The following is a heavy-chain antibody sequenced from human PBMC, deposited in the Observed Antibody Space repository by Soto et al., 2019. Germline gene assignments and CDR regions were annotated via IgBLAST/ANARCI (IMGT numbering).Heavy chain of an antibody. Sequence: SETLSLTCAVYGGSFSGYYWSWIRQPPGKGLEWIGEINHSGSTNYSPSLKSRVTISVDTSKNQFSLKLSSVTAADTAVYYCARAGGDYGDYGLFFQHWGQGXLVTVYS. CDR3: ARAGGDYGDYGLFFQH. D-gene: IGHD4-17*01. J-gene: IGHJ1*01. CDR2: INHSGST. V-gene: IGHV4-34*01. CDR1: GGSFSGYY.